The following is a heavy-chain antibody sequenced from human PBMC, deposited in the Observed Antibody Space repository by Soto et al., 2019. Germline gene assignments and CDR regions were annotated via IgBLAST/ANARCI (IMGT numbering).Heavy chain of an antibody. Sequence: SETLSLTCAVYGGSFSGYYWSWIRQPPGKGLEWIGEINHSGSTNYNPSLKSRVTISVDTSKNQFSLKLSSVTAADTAVYYCARGRDYYDSSLDFDYWGQGTLVTVS. J-gene: IGHJ4*02. CDR2: INHSGST. CDR3: ARGRDYYDSSLDFDY. V-gene: IGHV4-34*01. D-gene: IGHD3-22*01. CDR1: GGSFSGYY.